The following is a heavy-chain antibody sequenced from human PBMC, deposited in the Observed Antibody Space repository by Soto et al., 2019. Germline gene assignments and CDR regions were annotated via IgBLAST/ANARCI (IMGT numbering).Heavy chain of an antibody. Sequence: EVQLVESGGGLVQPGGSLRLSCAASGFTLSNYSMNWVRQAPGKGLEWVSYISSSSSTTNYADSVKGRFTISRDSAKNSLYLQMNSLRAEDTAVYYCAREGDSSGWYNWFDPWGQGTLVTVSS. CDR1: GFTLSNYS. J-gene: IGHJ5*02. V-gene: IGHV3-48*01. D-gene: IGHD3-22*01. CDR3: AREGDSSGWYNWFDP. CDR2: ISSSSSTT.